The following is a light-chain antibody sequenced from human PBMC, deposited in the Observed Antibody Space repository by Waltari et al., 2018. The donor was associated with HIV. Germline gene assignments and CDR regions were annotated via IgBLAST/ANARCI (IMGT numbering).Light chain of an antibody. CDR2: RNN. CDR3: SAWDDNVNAL. J-gene: IGLJ2*01. V-gene: IGLV1-44*01. Sequence: QSVLRQPPSASGTPGQRVTISCSGCRSTIGSNNVNWYKQLPGTALKFPFYRNNQRPSGVPDRFSGSKSGTSASLAISGLQSEDEADYYCSAWDDNVNALFGGGTKLTVL. CDR1: RSTIGSNN.